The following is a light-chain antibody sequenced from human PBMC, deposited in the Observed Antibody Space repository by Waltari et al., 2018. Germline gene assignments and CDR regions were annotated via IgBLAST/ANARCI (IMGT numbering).Light chain of an antibody. CDR3: AAWDGSLYGYV. Sequence: QSVVTQPPSASGTPGQCVTISCSGSSSNIGSNTVSWYQVLPGSAPKLLLHSTSHRRSGITDRVSGSKSGTSASLAISGLQLADEAEYYCAAWDGSLYGYVLGTGTKVTVL. CDR1: SSNIGSNT. CDR2: STS. J-gene: IGLJ1*01. V-gene: IGLV1-44*01.